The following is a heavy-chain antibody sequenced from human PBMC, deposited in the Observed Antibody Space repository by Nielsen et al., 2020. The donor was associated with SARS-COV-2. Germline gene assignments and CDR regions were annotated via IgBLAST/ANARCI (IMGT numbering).Heavy chain of an antibody. D-gene: IGHD6-19*01. CDR3: AREMYSSGWD. CDR2: IWYDGSNK. V-gene: IGHV3-33*01. CDR1: EVTFRSHD. J-gene: IGHJ4*02. Sequence: LSLTCAASEVTFRSHDMQWVRQAPGKGLECVARIWYDGSNKYYADSVKGRFTISRDNSKNAVYLQMNSLRGDDTAVYYCAREMYSSGWDWGQGTQVTVSS.